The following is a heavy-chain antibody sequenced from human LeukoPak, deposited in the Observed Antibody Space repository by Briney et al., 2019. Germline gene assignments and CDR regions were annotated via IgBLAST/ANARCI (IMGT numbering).Heavy chain of an antibody. CDR3: ARTNYDFWSGYYTGYFDY. CDR1: GYTFTSYG. CDR2: ISAYNGNT. V-gene: IGHV1-18*01. Sequence: ASVKVSCKASGYTFTSYGISWVRQAPGQGLEWMGWISAYNGNTNYAQKLQGRVTMTTDTSTSTAYMELRSLRSDDTALYYCARTNYDFWSGYYTGYFDYWGQGTLVTVSS. J-gene: IGHJ4*02. D-gene: IGHD3-3*01.